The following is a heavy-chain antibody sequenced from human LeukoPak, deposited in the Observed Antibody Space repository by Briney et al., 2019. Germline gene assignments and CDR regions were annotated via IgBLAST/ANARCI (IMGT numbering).Heavy chain of an antibody. J-gene: IGHJ4*02. D-gene: IGHD3-9*01. CDR1: GYTFTSYY. CDR3: ARTYYDILTGYYTLFDY. CDR2: INPSGGST. Sequence: ASVKVSCKASGYTFTSYYMHWVRQAPGQGLEWMGIINPSGGSTSYAQKFQGRVTMTRDTSTSTVYMELSSLRSEDTAVYYCARTYYDILTGYYTLFDYWGRGTLVTVSS. V-gene: IGHV1-46*01.